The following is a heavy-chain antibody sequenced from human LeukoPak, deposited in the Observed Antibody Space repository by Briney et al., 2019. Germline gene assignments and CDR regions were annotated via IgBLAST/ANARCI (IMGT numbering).Heavy chain of an antibody. CDR3: ARARDPYDSSGYYLDY. CDR1: GGTFSSYA. D-gene: IGHD3-22*01. Sequence: SVTVSCTASGGTFSSYAISWVRQAPGQGLEWMGGIIPIFGTANYAQKFQGRVTITADESTSTAYMELSSLRSEDTAVYYCARARDPYDSSGYYLDYWGQGTLVTVSS. V-gene: IGHV1-69*13. J-gene: IGHJ4*02. CDR2: IIPIFGTA.